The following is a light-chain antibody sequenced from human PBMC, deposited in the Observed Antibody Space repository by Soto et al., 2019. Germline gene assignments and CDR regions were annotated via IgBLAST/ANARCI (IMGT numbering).Light chain of an antibody. Sequence: DIQMTQSASSLPASVGDTVTISCQASQDISKYLNWFQQKPGKAPKLLIYDVFNVETGVPSRFSGPGSGTDFTLIISNLQPEDFATYYCQQYDQLPITFGGGTKVDI. V-gene: IGKV1-33*01. J-gene: IGKJ4*01. CDR2: DVF. CDR1: QDISKY. CDR3: QQYDQLPIT.